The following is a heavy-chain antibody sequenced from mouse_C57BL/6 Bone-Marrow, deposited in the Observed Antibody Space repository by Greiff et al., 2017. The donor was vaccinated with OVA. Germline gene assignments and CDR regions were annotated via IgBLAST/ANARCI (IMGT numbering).Heavy chain of an antibody. CDR3: TIYYDYGGFDY. V-gene: IGHV14-4*01. CDR2: IDPENGDT. CDR1: GFNIKDDY. Sequence: EVKLQESGAELVRPGASVKLSCTASGFNIKDDYMHWVKQRPEQGLEWIGWIDPENGDTEYASKFQGKATITADTSSNTAYLQLSSLTSEDTAVYYCTIYYDYGGFDYWGQGTTLTVSS. J-gene: IGHJ2*01. D-gene: IGHD2-4*01.